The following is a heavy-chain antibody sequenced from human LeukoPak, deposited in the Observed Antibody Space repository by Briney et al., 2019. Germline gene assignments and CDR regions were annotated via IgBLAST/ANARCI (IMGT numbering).Heavy chain of an antibody. D-gene: IGHD6-6*01. CDR3: ARAAQSEYSSSSTSVSYYYYYMDV. J-gene: IGHJ6*03. V-gene: IGHV4-34*01. Sequence: SETLSLTCAVYGGSFSGYYWSWVRQPPGKGLEWIGEINHSGSTNYNPSLKSRVTISVDTSKNQFSLKLSSVTAADTAVYYCARAAQSEYSSSSTSVSYYYYYMDVWGKGTTDTVSS. CDR1: GGSFSGYY. CDR2: INHSGST.